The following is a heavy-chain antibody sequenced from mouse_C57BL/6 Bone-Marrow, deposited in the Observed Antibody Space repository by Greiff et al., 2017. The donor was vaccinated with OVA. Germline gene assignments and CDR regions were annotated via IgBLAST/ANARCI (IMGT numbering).Heavy chain of an antibody. J-gene: IGHJ2*01. V-gene: IGHV1-69*01. CDR1: GYTFPSYW. Sequence: QVQLQQPGAELVLPGASVKLSCKASGYTFPSYWMPWVKQRPGQGLELIGEIDPSDSYTNYHQKFKGKSTLTVDKSSSTDYMQLSSLTSEDSAVYDCARRGNGSSRYYFEYWGKGTTLTVSS. CDR3: ARRGNGSSRYYFEY. D-gene: IGHD1-1*01. CDR2: IDPSDSYT.